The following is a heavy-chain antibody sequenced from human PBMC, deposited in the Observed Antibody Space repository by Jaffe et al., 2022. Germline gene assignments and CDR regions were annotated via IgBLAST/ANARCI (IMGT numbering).Heavy chain of an antibody. CDR1: GFTVSSNY. J-gene: IGHJ4*02. V-gene: IGHV3-66*02. Sequence: EVQLVESGGGLVQPGGSLRLSCAASGFTVSSNYMSWVRQAPGKGLEWVSVIYSGGSTYYADSVKGRFTISRDNSKNTLYLQMNSLRAEDTAVYYCARDQPLGYCSGGSCYMAEPPRFDYWGQGTLVTVSS. CDR3: ARDQPLGYCSGGSCYMAEPPRFDY. D-gene: IGHD2-15*01. CDR2: IYSGGST.